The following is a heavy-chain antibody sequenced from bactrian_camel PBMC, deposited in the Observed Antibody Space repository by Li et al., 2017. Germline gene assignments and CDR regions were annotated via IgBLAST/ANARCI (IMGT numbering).Heavy chain of an antibody. CDR1: VIRTC. CDR3: AALPTVTGLATCSVSPSEYSH. V-gene: IGHV3S67*01. Sequence: DVQLVESGGGSVQAGGSLRLSCAASVIRTCMAWFRQAPGQERELVASSRGGSTYYADSVKGRFTISQDNKKKTVYLQMNSLKSEDTAKYYCAALPTVTGLATCSVSPSEYSHWGQGTQVTVS. CDR2: SRGGST. D-gene: IGHD6*01. J-gene: IGHJ4*01.